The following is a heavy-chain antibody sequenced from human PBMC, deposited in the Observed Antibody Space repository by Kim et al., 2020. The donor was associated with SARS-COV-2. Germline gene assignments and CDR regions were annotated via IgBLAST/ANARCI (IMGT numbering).Heavy chain of an antibody. J-gene: IGHJ4*02. CDR3: ARWTSTSYY. Sequence: GWSLRLSCAASGFSLGDYWMNWVRQAPGKGLEWVANIKQDGTDKHYVDSVKGRFTISRDNAKDSLYLQMNSLRAEDTAVYYCARWTSTSYYWGQGNLVT. CDR1: GFSLGDYW. V-gene: IGHV3-7*01. D-gene: IGHD2-2*01. CDR2: IKQDGTDK.